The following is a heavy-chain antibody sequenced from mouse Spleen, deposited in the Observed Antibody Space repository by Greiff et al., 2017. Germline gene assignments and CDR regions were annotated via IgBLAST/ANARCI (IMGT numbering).Heavy chain of an antibody. CDR1: GYTFTDYN. D-gene: IGHD2-1*01. CDR2: INPNNGGT. J-gene: IGHJ3*01. Sequence: EVQLQQSGPELVKPGASVKMSCKASGYTFTDYNMHWVKQSHGKSLEWIGYINPNNGGTSYNQKFKGKATLTVNKSSSTAYMELRSLTSEDSAVYYCARLSYGNPWFAYWGQGTLVTVSA. CDR3: ARLSYGNPWFAY. V-gene: IGHV1-22*01.